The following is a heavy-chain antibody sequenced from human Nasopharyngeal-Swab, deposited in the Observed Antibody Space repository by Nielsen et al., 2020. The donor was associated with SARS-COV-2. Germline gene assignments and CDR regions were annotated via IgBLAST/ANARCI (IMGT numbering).Heavy chain of an antibody. J-gene: IGHJ6*02. CDR1: GLTFSSYG. Sequence: GESLKISCASSGLTFSSYGMHLVRQAPGKGLEWVAVISYDGSNKYYADSVKGRFTISRGNSKNTLYLQMNSLRAEDTAVYYCAKGRVYYDSSGYYYYGMDVWGQGTTVTVSS. V-gene: IGHV3-30*18. D-gene: IGHD3-22*01. CDR2: ISYDGSNK. CDR3: AKGRVYYDSSGYYYYGMDV.